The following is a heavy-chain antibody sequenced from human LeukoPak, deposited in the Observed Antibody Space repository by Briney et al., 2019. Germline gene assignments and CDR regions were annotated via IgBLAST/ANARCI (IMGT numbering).Heavy chain of an antibody. CDR1: GFTVSTDY. CDR3: ARAAYDSGSYIVNHDY. CDR2: IFRDDTT. Sequence: GSLRLSCAASGFTVSTDYMSWVRQTPGKGLEWVSVIFRDDTTYYADSVKGRFTISRDNSNNTLYLQMSSLRAEDTAVYYCARAAYDSGSYIVNHDYWGQGTLVTVSS. V-gene: IGHV3-53*01. D-gene: IGHD3-22*01. J-gene: IGHJ4*02.